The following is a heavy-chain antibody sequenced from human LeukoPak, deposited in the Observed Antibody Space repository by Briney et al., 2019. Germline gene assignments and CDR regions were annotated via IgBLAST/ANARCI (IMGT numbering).Heavy chain of an antibody. V-gene: IGHV3-15*01. CDR1: GFTFSDYY. Sequence: GGSLRLSCAASGFTFSDYYMSWMRQAPGKGLEWVGRIKSKTDGGTTDYAAPVKGRFTISRDDSKNTLYLQMISLKTEDTAVYYCTTDRGPNYDIPLDYWGQGTLVTVSS. CDR3: TTDRGPNYDIPLDY. J-gene: IGHJ4*02. D-gene: IGHD3-9*01. CDR2: IKSKTDGGTT.